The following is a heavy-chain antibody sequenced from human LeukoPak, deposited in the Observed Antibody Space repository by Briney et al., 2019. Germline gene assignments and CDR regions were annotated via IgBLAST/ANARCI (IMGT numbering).Heavy chain of an antibody. Sequence: GGSLRLSCAASGFTFGSYSMNWVRQAPGKGLEWVSYISSSSSTIYYAASVKGRFTISRDNAKNSLYLQMSSLRAEDTAVYYCARARFVAAHAFDIWGQGTMVTVSS. CDR3: ARARFVAAHAFDI. CDR2: ISSSSSTI. V-gene: IGHV3-48*01. CDR1: GFTFGSYS. J-gene: IGHJ3*02. D-gene: IGHD3-3*01.